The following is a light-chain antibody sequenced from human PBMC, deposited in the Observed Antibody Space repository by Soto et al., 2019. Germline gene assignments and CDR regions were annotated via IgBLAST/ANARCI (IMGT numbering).Light chain of an antibody. V-gene: IGLV4-69*01. CDR3: QTWGTGIHVV. J-gene: IGLJ2*01. CDR2: LDSDGSH. Sequence: QSVLTQSPSASASLGASVKLTCTLSSVHSSYAIACHQQQPEKGPRYLMKLDSDGSHTKGDAIPDRFSGSSSGAERYLTISRLQSEDEADYYCQTWGTGIHVVFGGGTKLTVL. CDR1: SVHSSYA.